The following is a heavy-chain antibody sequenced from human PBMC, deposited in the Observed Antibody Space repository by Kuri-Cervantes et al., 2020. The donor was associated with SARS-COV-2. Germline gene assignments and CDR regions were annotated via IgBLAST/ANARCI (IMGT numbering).Heavy chain of an antibody. CDR2: IYYSGST. CDR3: ARDRYDQMDV. J-gene: IGHJ6*04. Sequence: GSLRLSCTVSGGSISSYYWSWIRQPPGKGLEWIGYIYYSGSTNYNPSLKSRATISVDTSKNQFSLKLSSVTAADTAVYYCARDRYDQMDVWGKGTTVTVSS. CDR1: GGSISSYY. D-gene: IGHD3-3*01. V-gene: IGHV4-59*01.